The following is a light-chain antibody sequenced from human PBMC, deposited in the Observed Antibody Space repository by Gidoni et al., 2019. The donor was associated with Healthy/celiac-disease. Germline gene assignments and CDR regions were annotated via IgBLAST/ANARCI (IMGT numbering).Light chain of an antibody. CDR1: QDISNY. CDR3: QQYDNLPRT. Sequence: DIQMTQSPSSLSASVGDRVTITCQASQDISNYLNWYQQKPGKAPKLLIYDASNLETGVPSRFSGSGSGTDFTFTISSLQTEDSATYYCQQYDNLPRTFGQGTKVEIK. CDR2: DAS. V-gene: IGKV1-33*01. J-gene: IGKJ1*01.